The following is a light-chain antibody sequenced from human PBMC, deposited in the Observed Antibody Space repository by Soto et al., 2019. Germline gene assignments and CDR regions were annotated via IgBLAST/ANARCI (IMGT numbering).Light chain of an antibody. V-gene: IGKV2-30*02. Sequence: DVVMTQSPLSLPVTLGQPASISCRSSQSLIHSDGDTYLNWFQQRPGQSPRRLIYKVSDRDSGVPYRLTGSGAGTDFTLKISRVEAEDVVFYYFMKGTHWPWTFGQGTEVEIK. CDR1: QSLIHSDGDTY. CDR3: MKGTHWPWT. CDR2: KVS. J-gene: IGKJ1*01.